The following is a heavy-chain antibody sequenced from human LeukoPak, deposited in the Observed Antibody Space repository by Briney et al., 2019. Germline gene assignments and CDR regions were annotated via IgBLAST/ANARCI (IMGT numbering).Heavy chain of an antibody. CDR2: ISDGSSTI. D-gene: IGHD4-23*01. Sequence: HAGGSLRLSCAASGFTFSNYNLNWVRQAPGKWLEWVSYISDGSSTIYYADSVRGRFTISRDNAKDSLYLQINSLRDEDTAVYYCARETVGLDYWGQGTLVTVSS. V-gene: IGHV3-48*02. CDR1: GFTFSNYN. J-gene: IGHJ4*02. CDR3: ARETVGLDY.